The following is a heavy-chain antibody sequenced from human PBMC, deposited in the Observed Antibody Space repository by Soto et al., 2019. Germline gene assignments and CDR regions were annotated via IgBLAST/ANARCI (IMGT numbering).Heavy chain of an antibody. Sequence: ESGGGLVQPGGSLRLSCAASGFTFNSYSMNWVRQAPGKGLEWVSYISSSSSTIYFADSVKGRFTISRDNAKNSLYLQMNSLRDEDTAVYYCARAGYYGSGILLWGQGTLVTVSS. D-gene: IGHD3-10*01. CDR2: ISSSSSTI. V-gene: IGHV3-48*02. CDR3: ARAGYYGSGILL. CDR1: GFTFNSYS. J-gene: IGHJ4*02.